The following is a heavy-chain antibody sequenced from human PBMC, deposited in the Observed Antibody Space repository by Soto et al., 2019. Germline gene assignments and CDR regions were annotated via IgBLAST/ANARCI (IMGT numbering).Heavy chain of an antibody. D-gene: IGHD2-21*02. J-gene: IGHJ4*02. CDR3: ARGGGFCGADCYKGGIDY. Sequence: GGSLRLSCAASGFTFSPYTMHWVRQTPGKGLEWVAVISYDGSDKYYADSVRGRFTISRDNSKNTLFLQMNSLRAEDTALYYCARGGGFCGADCYKGGIDYWGQGALVTV. V-gene: IGHV3-30-3*01. CDR2: ISYDGSDK. CDR1: GFTFSPYT.